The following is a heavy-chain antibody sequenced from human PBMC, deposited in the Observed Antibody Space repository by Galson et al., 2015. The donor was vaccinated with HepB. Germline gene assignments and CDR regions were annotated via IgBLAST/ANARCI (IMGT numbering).Heavy chain of an antibody. Sequence: SLRLSCAASGFTFSSYGMHWVRQAPGKGLEWVAVISYDGSNKYYADSVKGRFTISRDKSKNTLYLQMNSLRPEDTAVYYCAKGVYSYGYEANYYYYGMDVWGQGTTVTVPS. D-gene: IGHD5-18*01. J-gene: IGHJ6*02. CDR3: AKGVYSYGYEANYYYYGMDV. CDR1: GFTFSSYG. CDR2: ISYDGSNK. V-gene: IGHV3-30*18.